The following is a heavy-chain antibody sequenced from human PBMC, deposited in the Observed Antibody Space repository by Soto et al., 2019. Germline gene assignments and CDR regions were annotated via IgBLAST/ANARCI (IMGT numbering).Heavy chain of an antibody. CDR2: ISGSGDST. Sequence: EVHLLESGGGLVQYGGSLRLSCAASGFIFNSYAMRWVRQAHVKGLEWVSVISGSGDSTYYADSVKGRFTISRDNSKNTLYLQMHSLRAEDTALYYCVKDWVVVPAKGEAFHIWGQGTMVTVSS. D-gene: IGHD2-15*01. V-gene: IGHV3-23*01. CDR3: VKDWVVVPAKGEAFHI. J-gene: IGHJ3*02. CDR1: GFIFNSYA.